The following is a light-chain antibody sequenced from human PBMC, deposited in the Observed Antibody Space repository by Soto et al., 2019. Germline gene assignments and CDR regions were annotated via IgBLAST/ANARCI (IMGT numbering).Light chain of an antibody. Sequence: QSVLTQPASVSGSPGQSITISCTGTSSHVGGYNYVSWYQQHPGKAPKLMIYEVSNRPSGVSNRFSGSKSGNTASLTISGLPAEDEADYYCSSYTSSSALYVFGTGTKVTVL. CDR2: EVS. CDR3: SSYTSSSALYV. V-gene: IGLV2-14*01. CDR1: SSHVGGYNY. J-gene: IGLJ1*01.